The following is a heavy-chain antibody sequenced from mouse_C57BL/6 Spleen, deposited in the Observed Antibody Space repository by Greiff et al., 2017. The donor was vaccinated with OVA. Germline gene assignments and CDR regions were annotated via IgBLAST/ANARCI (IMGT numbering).Heavy chain of an antibody. CDR3: ATLSITTVVATDY. Sequence: EVHLVESGGDLVKPGGSLKLSCAASGFTFSSYGMSWVRQTPDKRLEWVATISSGGSYTYYPDSVKGRFTISRDNAKNTLYLQMSSLKSEDTAMYYCATLSITTVVATDYWGQGTTLTVSS. V-gene: IGHV5-6*01. D-gene: IGHD1-1*01. J-gene: IGHJ2*01. CDR1: GFTFSSYG. CDR2: ISSGGSYT.